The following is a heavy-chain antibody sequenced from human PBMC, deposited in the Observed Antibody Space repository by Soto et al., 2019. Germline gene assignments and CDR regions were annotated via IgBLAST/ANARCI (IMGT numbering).Heavy chain of an antibody. CDR1: GGSINSSSYF. J-gene: IGHJ5*02. Sequence: SETLSLTXSVSGGSINSSSYFWGWVRQPPGKGLEWIGSIYYSGSTYYNPSLRSRVTISVDTSKNQFSLKLSSVTAADTAVFYCARHYSSGSRNWFDPWGQGTLVTVS. V-gene: IGHV4-39*01. D-gene: IGHD6-19*01. CDR3: ARHYSSGSRNWFDP. CDR2: IYYSGST.